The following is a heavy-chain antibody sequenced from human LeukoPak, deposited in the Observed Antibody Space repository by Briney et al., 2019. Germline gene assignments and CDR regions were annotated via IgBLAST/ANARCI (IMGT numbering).Heavy chain of an antibody. Sequence: GGSLRLSCAASGFTFSDYYMSWIRQAPGKGLEWVSYISSSGSTIYYADSVKGRFTISRDNAKNSLYLQMNSLRAEDTAVYYCARIKVEYYDFWSGYDAFDYWGQGTLDTVSS. CDR3: ARIKVEYYDFWSGYDAFDY. D-gene: IGHD3-3*01. CDR2: ISSSGSTI. V-gene: IGHV3-11*04. CDR1: GFTFSDYY. J-gene: IGHJ4*02.